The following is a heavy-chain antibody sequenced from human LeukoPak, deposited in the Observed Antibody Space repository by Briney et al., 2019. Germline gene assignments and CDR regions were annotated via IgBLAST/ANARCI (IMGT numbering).Heavy chain of an antibody. CDR2: IFPGDSDT. Sequence: GEPLKISCKGPGYSFSTNWIGWLGQLPGKGLEWMEVIFPGDSDTRYSPSFQGQVTMSVDKSIDTAFLQWSSLKASDSAIYYCARELFGSYGQLLSFDRWGPGTQVTVSS. V-gene: IGHV5-51*01. CDR3: ARELFGSYGQLLSFDR. CDR1: GYSFSTNW. J-gene: IGHJ4*02. D-gene: IGHD3-16*01.